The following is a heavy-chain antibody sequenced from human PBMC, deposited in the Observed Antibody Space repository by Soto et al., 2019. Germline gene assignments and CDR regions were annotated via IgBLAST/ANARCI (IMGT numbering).Heavy chain of an antibody. CDR3: ATPTLPCSSTSCYDY. D-gene: IGHD2-2*01. CDR1: GFTFSNYA. J-gene: IGHJ4*02. Sequence: GGSLRLSCAASGFTFSNYAMTWVRQAPGKGLEWVAAISGSGSNTYYADSAKGRFTISRDNSKNTVYLHMSSLGAEDTAVYFSATPTLPCSSTSCYDYWGQGTLVTVSS. CDR2: ISGSGSNT. V-gene: IGHV3-23*01.